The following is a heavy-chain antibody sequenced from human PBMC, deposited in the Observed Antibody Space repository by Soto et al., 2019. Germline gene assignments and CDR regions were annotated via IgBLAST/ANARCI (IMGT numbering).Heavy chain of an antibody. CDR2: ISAYNGNT. CDR1: GHTFTSYG. CDR3: ARLMMHYYDSSGYYHFDY. V-gene: IGHV1-18*01. J-gene: IGHJ4*02. D-gene: IGHD3-22*01. Sequence: ASVKVSCKASGHTFTSYGISWVRQAPGQGLEWMGWISAYNGNTNYAQKLQGRVTMTTDTSTSTAYMELRSLRSDDTAVYYCARLMMHYYDSSGYYHFDYWGQGTLVTVSS.